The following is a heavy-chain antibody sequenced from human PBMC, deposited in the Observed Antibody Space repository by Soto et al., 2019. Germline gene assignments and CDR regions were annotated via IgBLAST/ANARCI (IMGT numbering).Heavy chain of an antibody. Sequence: QAQLVQSGAEVKKPGASVKVSCKASGYTFTSYYFSWVRQAPGQGLEWLGWISAYNGQTNYAQKLQGRVTMTTDTPTSTAYMELRSMRSDDTAVYYCARNIMVTFGGVLILDYWGQGTLVTVSS. CDR2: ISAYNGQT. J-gene: IGHJ4*02. D-gene: IGHD3-16*01. CDR3: ARNIMVTFGGVLILDY. CDR1: GYTFTSYY. V-gene: IGHV1-18*01.